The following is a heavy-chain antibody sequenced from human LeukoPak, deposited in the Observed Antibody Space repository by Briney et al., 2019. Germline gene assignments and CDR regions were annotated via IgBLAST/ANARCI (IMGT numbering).Heavy chain of an antibody. Sequence: PGGSLRLSCAASGFTFSTFGMHCVRQAPGKGLEWVADISNDGTNQYFADSVKGRFTISRDNSKNILYLQMNSLGPEDTAVYFCAKGRYYGSGSLSPEFDSWGQGTLLTVSS. J-gene: IGHJ4*02. V-gene: IGHV3-30*18. D-gene: IGHD3-10*01. CDR3: AKGRYYGSGSLSPEFDS. CDR1: GFTFSTFG. CDR2: ISNDGTNQ.